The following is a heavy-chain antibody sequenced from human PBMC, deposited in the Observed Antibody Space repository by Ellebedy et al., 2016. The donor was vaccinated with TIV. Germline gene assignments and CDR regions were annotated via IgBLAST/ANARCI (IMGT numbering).Heavy chain of an antibody. CDR1: GGSISGYY. CDR3: ARVNAPVVVVDY. D-gene: IGHD2-15*01. Sequence: SETLSLTCTVSGGSISGYYWSWVRRPPGKGLEWIGYIHYTGTTNYSPSLKSRITISVDKSKNQFSLKLSSVTAADTAVYYCARVNAPVVVVDYWGQGTLVTVSS. J-gene: IGHJ4*02. CDR2: IHYTGTT. V-gene: IGHV4-59*12.